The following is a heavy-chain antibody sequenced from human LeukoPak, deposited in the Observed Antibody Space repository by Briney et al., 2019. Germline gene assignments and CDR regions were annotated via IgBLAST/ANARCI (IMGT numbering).Heavy chain of an antibody. CDR2: IYYSGST. D-gene: IGHD5-24*01. J-gene: IGHJ4*02. Sequence: SETLSLTCTVSGGSVSTTSYYWVWIRQPPGRGLDWIGSIYYSGSTYYSPSLKSRVTISVDTSKNQFSLKLSSVTAADTAVYYCARPRDGYNYWSXXXQGTLVTVSS. V-gene: IGHV4-39*01. CDR3: ARPRDGYNYWSX. CDR1: GGSVSTTSYY.